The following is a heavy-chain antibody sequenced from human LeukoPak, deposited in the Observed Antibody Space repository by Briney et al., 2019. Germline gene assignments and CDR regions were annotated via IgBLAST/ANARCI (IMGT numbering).Heavy chain of an antibody. V-gene: IGHV3-7*01. CDR1: GFTFSSYW. J-gene: IGHJ4*02. Sequence: PGGSLRLSCEASGFTFSSYWMSWVRQAPGKGLEWVANMKQDGSEIYYVGSVRGRFTISRDNAKNSLYLQMNSLRAEDTAVYYCARRGSYSLFDYWAPGTLVTVSS. D-gene: IGHD1-26*01. CDR2: MKQDGSEI. CDR3: ARRGSYSLFDY.